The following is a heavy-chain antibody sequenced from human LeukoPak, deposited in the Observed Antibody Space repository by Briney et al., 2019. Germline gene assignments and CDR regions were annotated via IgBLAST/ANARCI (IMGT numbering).Heavy chain of an antibody. Sequence: GGSLRLSCAASGFTFSSYAMSWVRQAPGKGLEWVSAISGSGGGTYYADTVKGRFTISRDNSKNTLYLQMNSLRAEDTAVYYCAKEPLSSSGWYLYYFDYWGQGTLVTVSS. V-gene: IGHV3-23*01. CDR1: GFTFSSYA. CDR3: AKEPLSSSGWYLYYFDY. D-gene: IGHD6-19*01. CDR2: ISGSGGGT. J-gene: IGHJ4*02.